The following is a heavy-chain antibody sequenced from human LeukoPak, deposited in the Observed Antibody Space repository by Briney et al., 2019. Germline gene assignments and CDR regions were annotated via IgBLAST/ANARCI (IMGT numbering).Heavy chain of an antibody. J-gene: IGHJ5*02. Sequence: SETLSLTCAVYGGSFSGYYWSWIRQPPGKGLEWIGEINHSGSTNYNPSLKSRVTISVDTSKNQFSLKLSSVTAADTAVYYCARETVAAPVVILLDPWGQGTLVTVSS. CDR2: INHSGST. CDR3: ARETVAAPVVILLDP. D-gene: IGHD2-15*01. V-gene: IGHV4-34*01. CDR1: GGSFSGYY.